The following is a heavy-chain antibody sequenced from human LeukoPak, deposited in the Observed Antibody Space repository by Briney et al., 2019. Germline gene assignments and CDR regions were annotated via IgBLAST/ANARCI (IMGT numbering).Heavy chain of an antibody. CDR2: IYYSGST. V-gene: IGHV4-39*07. CDR1: GGSISSSSYY. D-gene: IGHD4-11*01. Sequence: SETLSLTCTVSGGSISSSSYYWGWIRQPPGKGLEWIGSIYYSGSTYYNPSLKSRVTISVDTSKNQFSLKLSSVTAADTAVYYCARGLYDYSDYKYYFDYWGQGTLSPSPQ. CDR3: ARGLYDYSDYKYYFDY. J-gene: IGHJ4*02.